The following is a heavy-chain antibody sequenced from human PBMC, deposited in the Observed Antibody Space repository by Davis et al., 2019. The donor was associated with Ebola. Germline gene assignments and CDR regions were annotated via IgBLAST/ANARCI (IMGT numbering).Heavy chain of an antibody. Sequence: ASVKVSCKASGYTFTSYYMHWVRQAPGQGLEWMGIINPSGGSTSYAQKFQGRVTMTRDTSTSTVYMELSSLRSEDTAVYYCAGGADTNYYYYYGMDVWGKGTTVTVSS. CDR1: GYTFTSYY. CDR3: AGGADTNYYYYYGMDV. J-gene: IGHJ6*04. V-gene: IGHV1-46*01. D-gene: IGHD3-16*01. CDR2: INPSGGST.